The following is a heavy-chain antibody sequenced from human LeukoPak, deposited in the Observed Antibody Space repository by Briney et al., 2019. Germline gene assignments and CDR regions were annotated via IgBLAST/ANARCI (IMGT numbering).Heavy chain of an antibody. CDR3: ARASLMKPPYYYYYMDV. CDR1: GGSISSYY. D-gene: IGHD3-16*01. J-gene: IGHJ6*03. Sequence: SETLPLTCTVSGGSISSYYWSWIRQPAGKGLEWIGRIYTSGSTNYNPSLKSRVTMSVDTSKNQFSLKLSSVTAADTAVYYCARASLMKPPYYYYYMDVWGKGTTVTVSS. CDR2: IYTSGST. V-gene: IGHV4-4*07.